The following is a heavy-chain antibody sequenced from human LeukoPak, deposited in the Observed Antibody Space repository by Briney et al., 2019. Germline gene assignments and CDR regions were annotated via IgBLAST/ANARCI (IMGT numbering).Heavy chain of an antibody. CDR2: ISSSSIYI. Sequence: WGSLRLSCAASGFTFSSYGMHWVRQAPGKGLEWVSSISSSSIYIYYADSVKGRFTISRDNAKNSLYLQVNSLRAEDTAVYYCARGVAYWGQGTLVTVSS. CDR3: ARGVAY. V-gene: IGHV3-21*01. D-gene: IGHD2-15*01. CDR1: GFTFSSYG. J-gene: IGHJ4*02.